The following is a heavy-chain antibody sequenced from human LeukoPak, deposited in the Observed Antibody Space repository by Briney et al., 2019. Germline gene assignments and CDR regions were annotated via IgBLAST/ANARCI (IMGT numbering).Heavy chain of an antibody. D-gene: IGHD1-7*01. CDR2: ISSSYI. Sequence: PGGSLRLSCAASGFTFSSYSMNWVRQAPGKGLEWVSSISSSYIYYADSVKGRFTISRDNAKNSLYLQMNSLRAEDTAVYYCATINWNYVVGSDYWGQGTLVTVSS. J-gene: IGHJ4*02. V-gene: IGHV3-21*01. CDR1: GFTFSSYS. CDR3: ATINWNYVVGSDY.